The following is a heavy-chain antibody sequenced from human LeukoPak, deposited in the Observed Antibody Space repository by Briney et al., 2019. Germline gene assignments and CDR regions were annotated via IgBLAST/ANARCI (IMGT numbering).Heavy chain of an antibody. CDR1: GGSISSSSYY. CDR3: RITMVRGHYYYYMDV. Sequence: SETLSLTCTVSGGSISSSSYYWGWIRQPPGKGLEWIGSIYYSGSTYYNPSLKSRITISVDTSKNQFSLKLSSVTAADTAVYYGRITMVRGHYYYYMDVWGKGTTVTVSS. CDR2: IYYSGST. V-gene: IGHV4-39*07. D-gene: IGHD3-10*01. J-gene: IGHJ6*03.